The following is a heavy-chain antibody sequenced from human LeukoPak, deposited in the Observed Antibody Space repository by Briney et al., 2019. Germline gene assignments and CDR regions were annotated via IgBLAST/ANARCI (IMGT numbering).Heavy chain of an antibody. V-gene: IGHV3-74*01. D-gene: IGHD1-26*01. CDR2: INSDGSST. Sequence: QPGGSLRLSCAASAFTFSSYWMQWVSQAPGKGLVWVSRINSDGSSTNYADSVKGRFTISRDNAKNTLYLQMNSLRAEDTAVYYCARAKVGAPYFDYWGQGTLVTVSS. J-gene: IGHJ4*02. CDR1: AFTFSSYW. CDR3: ARAKVGAPYFDY.